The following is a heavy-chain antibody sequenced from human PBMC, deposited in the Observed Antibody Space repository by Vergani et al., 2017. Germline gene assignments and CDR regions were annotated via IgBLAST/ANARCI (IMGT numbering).Heavy chain of an antibody. CDR2: IGSSGPYI. J-gene: IGHJ6*02. CDR1: GFTFSDFS. D-gene: IGHD2-8*01. Sequence: VQLVESGGGLVKPGGSLRLSCAASGFTFSDFSMSWVRQAPGKVLEWVAFIGSSGPYINYADSVKGRFIISRDNTNNSLFLKLRSLRAEDAAVYYCARDCTSGGCPDNYGMDVWGQGATVTVSS. V-gene: IGHV3-21*06. CDR3: ARDCTSGGCPDNYGMDV.